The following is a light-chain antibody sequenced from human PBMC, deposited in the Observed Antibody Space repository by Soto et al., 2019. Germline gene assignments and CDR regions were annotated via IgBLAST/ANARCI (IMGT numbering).Light chain of an antibody. CDR1: SSNIGAGYD. J-gene: IGLJ1*01. V-gene: IGLV1-40*01. CDR2: GNS. CDR3: QSYVSSLSGSF. Sequence: QSALTQPPSVSGAPGQRVTISCTGSSSNIGAGYDVHWYQQLPGTAPKLLIYGNSNRPSGVPDRFSGSKSGTSASLAITGLQAEDEAVYYCQSYVSSLSGSFFGTGTKVTVL.